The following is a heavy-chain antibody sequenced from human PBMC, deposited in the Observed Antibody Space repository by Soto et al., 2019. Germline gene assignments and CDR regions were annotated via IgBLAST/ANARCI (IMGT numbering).Heavy chain of an antibody. Sequence: EVQLLESGGGLVQPGGSLRLSCAASGFTFNNYAMSWVRQAPGKGLEWVSDISGSGGSTYYADSVKGRFTISRDNSKNTLYLQMNSLRAEDTAVYYCAKGREYTYGYADYWCQGTLVTVSS. CDR2: ISGSGGST. CDR3: AKGREYTYGYADY. CDR1: GFTFNNYA. V-gene: IGHV3-23*01. D-gene: IGHD5-18*01. J-gene: IGHJ4*02.